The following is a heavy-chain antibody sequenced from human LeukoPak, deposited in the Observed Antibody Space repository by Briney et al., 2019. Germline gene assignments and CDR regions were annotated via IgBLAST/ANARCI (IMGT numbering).Heavy chain of an antibody. V-gene: IGHV3-48*04. CDR2: ISSSSSTI. CDR3: AREEFTAMATRYYFDY. D-gene: IGHD5-18*01. Sequence: GGSLRLSCAASGFTFSSYSMNWVRQAPGKGLEWVSYISSSSSTIYYADSVKGRFTISRDNAKNSLYLQMNSLRAEDTAVYYCAREEFTAMATRYYFDYWGQGTLVTVSS. J-gene: IGHJ4*02. CDR1: GFTFSSYS.